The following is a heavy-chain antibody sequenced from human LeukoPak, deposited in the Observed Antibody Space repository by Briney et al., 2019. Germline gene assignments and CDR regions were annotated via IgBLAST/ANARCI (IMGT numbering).Heavy chain of an antibody. V-gene: IGHV4-59*08. Sequence: PSETLSLTCTVSGGSISSYYWSWIRQPPGKGLEYIGYIHYSGSTNYSPSLKSRVTISVDTSNKQFSLKLSSVTAADTALYYCARHKSGYVAEHALDIWPQGTMVTVSS. CDR1: GGSISSYY. CDR2: IHYSGST. D-gene: IGHD5-12*01. J-gene: IGHJ3*02. CDR3: ARHKSGYVAEHALDI.